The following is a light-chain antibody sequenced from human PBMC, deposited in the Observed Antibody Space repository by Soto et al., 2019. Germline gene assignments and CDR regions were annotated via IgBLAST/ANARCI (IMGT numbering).Light chain of an antibody. CDR3: QTWGTGFWV. CDR2: LNSDGSH. J-gene: IGLJ3*02. Sequence: QLVLTQSPSASASLGASVKFTCTLSSGHSSYAIAWHQQQPEKGPRYLMKLNSDGSHSKGDGIPDRFSGSSSGAERYLTISSLQSEDEADYYCQTWGTGFWVFGGGTKLTVL. CDR1: SGHSSYA. V-gene: IGLV4-69*01.